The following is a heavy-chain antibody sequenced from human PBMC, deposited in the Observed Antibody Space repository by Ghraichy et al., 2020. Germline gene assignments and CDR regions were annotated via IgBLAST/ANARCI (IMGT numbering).Heavy chain of an antibody. D-gene: IGHD3-22*01. CDR1: GFSFSDYG. CDR3: AKGTRFHENSGFDWYYDV. CDR2: IPPDGNIK. J-gene: IGHJ2*01. Sequence: GSLNISCAAFGFSFSDYGMHWVRQAPGKGLEWVAVIPPDGNIKYYADSVKGRSTISRDNSKDTVYLQLNSLRAEDTAVYYCAKGTRFHENSGFDWYYDVWGRGTLVIVSS. V-gene: IGHV3-30*18.